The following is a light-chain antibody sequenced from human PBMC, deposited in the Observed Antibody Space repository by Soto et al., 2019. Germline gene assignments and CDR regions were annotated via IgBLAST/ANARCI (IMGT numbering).Light chain of an antibody. Sequence: QSALTQPASMSGSPGQSITISCTGTSSDVGSYNLVSWYQHHPGKAPKLMIYVVGKRPSGVSSRFSGSKSGNTASLTISGLQAEDEADYYCCSYAGSGTPYVFGTGTKVTVL. J-gene: IGLJ1*01. CDR2: VVG. CDR3: CSYAGSGTPYV. V-gene: IGLV2-23*02. CDR1: SSDVGSYNL.